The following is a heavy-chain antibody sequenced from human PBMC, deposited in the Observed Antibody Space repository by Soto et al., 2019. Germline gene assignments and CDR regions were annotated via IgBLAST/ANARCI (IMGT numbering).Heavy chain of an antibody. Sequence: QVQLVQSVGEVKKPEASVKVSYKASGDTVTNYGISWVRQAPGQGLEWVGWISLDNGHTTYALKFQDRITVTTDTSPSTASMEWRSLPSDDTGVYFWASATSIAVAGKETWGQGTLVTVSS. J-gene: IGHJ4*02. V-gene: IGHV1-18*01. CDR3: ASATSIAVAGKET. CDR2: ISLDNGHT. CDR1: GDTVTNYG. D-gene: IGHD6-19*01.